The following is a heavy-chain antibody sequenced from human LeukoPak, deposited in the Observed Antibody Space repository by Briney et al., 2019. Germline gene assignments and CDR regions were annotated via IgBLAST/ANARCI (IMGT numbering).Heavy chain of an antibody. CDR2: IIPIFGTA. V-gene: IGHV1-69*06. CDR1: GGTFSSYA. J-gene: IGHJ4*02. Sequence: GASVKVSCKASGGTFSSYAISWVRQAPGQGLEWMGGIIPIFGTANYAQKFQGRVTITADKSTSTAYMELSSLRSEDTAVYYCARGRGASGIVVVITTHDYWGQGTLVTVSS. CDR3: ARGRGASGIVVVITTHDY. D-gene: IGHD3-22*01.